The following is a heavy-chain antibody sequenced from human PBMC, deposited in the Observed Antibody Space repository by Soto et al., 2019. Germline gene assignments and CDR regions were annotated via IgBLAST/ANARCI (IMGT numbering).Heavy chain of an antibody. D-gene: IGHD3-3*01. CDR2: IYWNDDQ. Sequence: QITLKESGPTLVKPTQTLTLTCTFSGFSLTTSGVGVGWIRQSPGKALEWLALIYWNDDQWYSPSLKSRLPITKDTSKNQVGLKMTKMDPVDKDTSFCARSRRITMFGVFSWFDPLGEGTLVPAAS. V-gene: IGHV2-5*01. CDR1: GFSLTTSGVG. CDR3: ARSRRITMFGVFSWFDP. J-gene: IGHJ5*02.